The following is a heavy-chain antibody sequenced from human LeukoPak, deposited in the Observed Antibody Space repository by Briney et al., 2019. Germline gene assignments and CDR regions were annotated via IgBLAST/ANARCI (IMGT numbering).Heavy chain of an antibody. V-gene: IGHV3-15*01. CDR3: TTEAGSSDAFDI. CDR1: GFTFTNAW. CDR2: IKSKTDGGTT. D-gene: IGHD1-26*01. J-gene: IGHJ3*02. Sequence: PGGSLRLSCAASGFTFTNAWMSWVRQAPGKGLEWVGRIKSKTDGGTTDYAAPVKVRLTIARDDSKNTLYLQMNSLKTEDTAIYYCTTEAGSSDAFDIWGQGTMVTVSS.